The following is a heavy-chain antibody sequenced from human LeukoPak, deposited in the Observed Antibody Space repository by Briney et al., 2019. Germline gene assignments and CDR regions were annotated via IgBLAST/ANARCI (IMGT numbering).Heavy chain of an antibody. D-gene: IGHD6-19*01. Sequence: PSETLSLTCAVSGGSSSGYYWCWIRQPPGEGLEWIGVINHSRNTNYNPSLKSRVTISVDTSTNQFSLKLSSVTAADTAVYYCASVVAVAGNDYFDYWGQGTLVTVSS. J-gene: IGHJ4*02. V-gene: IGHV4-34*01. CDR1: GGSSSGYY. CDR3: ASVVAVAGNDYFDY. CDR2: INHSRNT.